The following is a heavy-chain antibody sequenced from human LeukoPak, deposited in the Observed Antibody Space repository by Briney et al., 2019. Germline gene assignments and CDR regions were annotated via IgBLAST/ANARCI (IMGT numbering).Heavy chain of an antibody. Sequence: SETLSLTCAVYGGSFSGYYWSWIRQPPGKGLEWIGEINHSGSTNYNPSLKSRVTISVDTSKNQFSLKLSSVTAADTAVYYCARELRYDSSGYFWGQGTLVTVSS. J-gene: IGHJ4*02. V-gene: IGHV4-34*01. CDR2: INHSGST. CDR3: ARELRYDSSGYF. CDR1: GGSFSGYY. D-gene: IGHD3-22*01.